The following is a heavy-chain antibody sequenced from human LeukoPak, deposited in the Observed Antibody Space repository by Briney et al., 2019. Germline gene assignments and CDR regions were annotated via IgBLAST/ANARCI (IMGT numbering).Heavy chain of an antibody. D-gene: IGHD5-12*01. Sequence: PSETLSLTCAVSGYSINSGYYWGWIRQPSGKGLEWIGSIYHSGSTYYNPSLKSRVTISVDTPKNQFSLKLSSVTAADTAVYYCARRYSGYDSKRYFDYWGQGTLVTVSS. CDR2: IYHSGST. CDR3: ARRYSGYDSKRYFDY. J-gene: IGHJ4*02. CDR1: GYSINSGYY. V-gene: IGHV4-38-2*01.